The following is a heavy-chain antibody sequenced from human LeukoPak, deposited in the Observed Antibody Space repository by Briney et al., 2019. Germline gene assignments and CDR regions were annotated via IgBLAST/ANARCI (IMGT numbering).Heavy chain of an antibody. Sequence: GASVKVSCKASGYTFTGYYLQWARQAPGQWLELMGRINPNSGGTNYAQKFQGRVTMTRDTSISTAYMELSSLRSDDTAMYYCTREDPYGSGSHDYWGQGTLVTVSS. J-gene: IGHJ4*02. D-gene: IGHD3-10*01. CDR2: INPNSGGT. CDR3: TREDPYGSGSHDY. V-gene: IGHV1-2*06. CDR1: GYTFTGYY.